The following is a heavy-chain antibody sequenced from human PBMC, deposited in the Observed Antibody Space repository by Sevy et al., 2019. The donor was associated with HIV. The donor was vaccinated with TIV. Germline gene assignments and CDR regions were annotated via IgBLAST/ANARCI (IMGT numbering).Heavy chain of an antibody. D-gene: IGHD2-15*01. Sequence: GGSLRLSCTASGFTFSSYSMNWVRQAPGKGLEWVSSISSSSSYIYYADSVKGRFTISRDNAKNSLYLQMNSLRAEDTAVYYCARAKGGSPSWTPIDYWGQGTLVTVSS. CDR2: ISSSSSYI. V-gene: IGHV3-21*01. CDR1: GFTFSSYS. J-gene: IGHJ4*02. CDR3: ARAKGGSPSWTPIDY.